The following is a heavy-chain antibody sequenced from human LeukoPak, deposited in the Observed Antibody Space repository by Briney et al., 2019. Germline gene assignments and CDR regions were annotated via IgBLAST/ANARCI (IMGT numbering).Heavy chain of an antibody. D-gene: IGHD3-22*01. CDR3: ARSEILYDSSGYYYVGHAFDI. CDR2: IYTSGST. CDR1: GGSISSGSYY. V-gene: IGHV4-61*02. Sequence: PSETLSLTCTVSGGSISSGSYYWSWIRQPAGKGLEWIGRIYTSGSTNYNPSLKSRVTISVDTSKNQFSLKLSSVTAADTAVYYCARSEILYDSSGYYYVGHAFDIWGQGTMVTVSS. J-gene: IGHJ3*02.